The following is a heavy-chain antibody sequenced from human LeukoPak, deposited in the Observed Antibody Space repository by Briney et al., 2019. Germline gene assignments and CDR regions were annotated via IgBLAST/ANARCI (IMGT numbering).Heavy chain of an antibody. D-gene: IGHD6-19*01. J-gene: IGHJ5*02. CDR3: ARMAVAATGYNWFDP. CDR1: GGSISTYY. V-gene: IGHV4-59*08. Sequence: ASETLSLTCAVSGGSISTYYWNWIRQPPGKGLEWIGYINNTGSTIYNPSLKSRVTISVDTSKNQFSLRLSSVTAADTAVYYCARMAVAATGYNWFDPWGQGTLVTVSS. CDR2: INNTGST.